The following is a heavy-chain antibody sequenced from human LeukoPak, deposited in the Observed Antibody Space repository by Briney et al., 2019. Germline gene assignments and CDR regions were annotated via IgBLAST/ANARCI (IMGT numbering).Heavy chain of an antibody. J-gene: IGHJ4*02. CDR2: ISYDGSNK. D-gene: IGHD1/OR15-1a*01. CDR3: AKDQNIYYFDY. CDR1: GFTFSSYA. V-gene: IGHV3-30-3*01. Sequence: GGSLRLSCAASGFTFSSYAMHWVRQAPGKGLEWVAVISYDGSNKYYADSVKGRFTISRDNSKNTLYLQMNSLRAEDTAVYYCAKDQNIYYFDYWGQGTLVTVSS.